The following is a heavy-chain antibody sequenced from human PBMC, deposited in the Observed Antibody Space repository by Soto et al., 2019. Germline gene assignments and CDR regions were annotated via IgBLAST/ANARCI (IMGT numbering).Heavy chain of an antibody. CDR2: ISGSGGST. CDR1: GSTFSNYA. V-gene: IGHV3-23*01. Sequence: EVQLLESGGGLVQPGGSLRLSCAASGSTFSNYAVTWVSQAPGKGLEWVSTISGSGGSTYYADSVKSRCTISRDNSKNTLYLKMNGLRAGDTAVYYCAKAQGSGWYQIDYWGKGTLVTVSS. CDR3: AKAQGSGWYQIDY. J-gene: IGHJ4*02. D-gene: IGHD6-13*01.